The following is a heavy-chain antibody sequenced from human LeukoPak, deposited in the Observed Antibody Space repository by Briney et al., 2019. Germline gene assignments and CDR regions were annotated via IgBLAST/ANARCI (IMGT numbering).Heavy chain of an antibody. J-gene: IGHJ5*02. CDR2: IRSGAHSGTT. D-gene: IGHD2-15*01. Sequence: GGSLRLSCTASGFPLWDYAMSCVRQAPGRGREWVGFIRSGAHSGTTDYAASVKGNYTISRNDSKSIAYLQLNSLKTEDTAVYYCTRTFRCECWFDPWGRGTLGT. V-gene: IGHV3-49*04. CDR3: TRTFRCECWFDP. CDR1: GFPLWDYA.